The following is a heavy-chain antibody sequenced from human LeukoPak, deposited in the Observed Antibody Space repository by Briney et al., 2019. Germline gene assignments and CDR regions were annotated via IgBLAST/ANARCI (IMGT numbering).Heavy chain of an antibody. D-gene: IGHD1-14*01. J-gene: IGHJ4*02. Sequence: SETLSLTCRVSGVSFSSYYWSWIRQSPGKGLEWIGYIHNSGRTNYNPSLKSRVTGFVDTSKNQVSLRLSSVTAADTAVYYCARHGTISSESYFDYWGQGALVTVSS. CDR1: GVSFSSYY. CDR2: IHNSGRT. CDR3: ARHGTISSESYFDY. V-gene: IGHV4-59*08.